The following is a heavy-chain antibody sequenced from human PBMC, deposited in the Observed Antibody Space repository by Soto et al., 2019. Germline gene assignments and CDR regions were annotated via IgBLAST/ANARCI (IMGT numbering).Heavy chain of an antibody. CDR1: GFTFSSYS. Sequence: GGSLRLSCAASGFTFSSYSMNWVRQAPGKGLEWVSSISISSSYIYYADSVKGRFTISRDNAKNSLYLQMNSLRAEDTAVYYCARAKRTGDAFDIWGQGTMVTVAS. D-gene: IGHD3-9*01. CDR3: ARAKRTGDAFDI. J-gene: IGHJ3*02. CDR2: ISISSSYI. V-gene: IGHV3-21*01.